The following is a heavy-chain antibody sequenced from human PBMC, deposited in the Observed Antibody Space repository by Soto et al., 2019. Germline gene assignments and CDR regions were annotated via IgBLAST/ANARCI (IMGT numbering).Heavy chain of an antibody. CDR2: INAGNGNT. J-gene: IGHJ4*02. CDR1: GYTFTNYA. D-gene: IGHD2-15*01. CDR3: ARGPGGPDGPGDY. Sequence: QVQLVQSGAEVKKPGASVKVSCKASGYTFTNYAMHWVRQAPGQRLEWMGWINAGNGNTKYSQKSQGRVTITRDTSASTAYMDRSSLRSEDTAVYYCARGPGGPDGPGDYWGQGTLVTVSS. V-gene: IGHV1-3*01.